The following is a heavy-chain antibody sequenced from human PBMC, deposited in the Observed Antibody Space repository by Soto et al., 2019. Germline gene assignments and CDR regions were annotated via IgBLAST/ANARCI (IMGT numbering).Heavy chain of an antibody. Sequence: ASVKVSFKASGYTFTGYYMHWVRQAPGQGLEWMGWINPNSGGTNYAQKFQGWVTMTRDTSISTAYMELSRLRSDDTAVYYCAGDGSAYYYDSSGYYPQIPHFDYWGQGTLVTVSS. D-gene: IGHD3-22*01. CDR3: AGDGSAYYYDSSGYYPQIPHFDY. V-gene: IGHV1-2*04. CDR1: GYTFTGYY. J-gene: IGHJ4*02. CDR2: INPNSGGT.